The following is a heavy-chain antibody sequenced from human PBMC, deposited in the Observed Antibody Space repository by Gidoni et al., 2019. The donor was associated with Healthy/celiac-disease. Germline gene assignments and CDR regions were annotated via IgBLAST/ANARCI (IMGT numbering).Heavy chain of an antibody. CDR2: ISGSGGST. D-gene: IGHD6-6*01. V-gene: IGHV3-23*01. CDR3: AKGPSQLAQLELEYFQH. J-gene: IGHJ1*01. CDR1: GFTFSSYA. Sequence: AASGFTFSSYAMSWVRQAPGKGLEWVSAISGSGGSTYYADSVKGRFTISRDNSKNTLYLQMNSLRAEDTAVYYCAKGPSQLAQLELEYFQHWGQGTLVTVSS.